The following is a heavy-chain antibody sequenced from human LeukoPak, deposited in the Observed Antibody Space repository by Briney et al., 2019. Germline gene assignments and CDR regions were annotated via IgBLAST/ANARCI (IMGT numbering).Heavy chain of an antibody. D-gene: IGHD3-10*01. CDR1: GFTFSNAW. J-gene: IGHJ6*04. V-gene: IGHV3-15*01. CDR2: IKSKTDGGTT. CDR3: TTEYYYGSGSMDA. Sequence: GGSLRLSCAASGFTFSNAWMSWVRQAPGKGLEWVGRIKSKTDGGTTDYAAPVKGRFTISRDDSKNTLYLQMNSLKTEDTAVYYCTTEYYYGSGSMDAWGKGTTVTISS.